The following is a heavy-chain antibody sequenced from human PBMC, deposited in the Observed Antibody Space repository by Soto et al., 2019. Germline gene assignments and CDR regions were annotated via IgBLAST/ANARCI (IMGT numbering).Heavy chain of an antibody. D-gene: IGHD6-13*01. Sequence: GASVKVSCKASGGTFSSYAISWVRQAPGQGLEWMGGIIPIFGTANYAQKFQGRVTITADESTSTAYMELSSLRSEDTAVYYCARGDSSWNTTVVSNPDTFDYWGQGTLVTVYS. V-gene: IGHV1-69*13. J-gene: IGHJ4*02. CDR2: IIPIFGTA. CDR3: ARGDSSWNTTVVSNPDTFDY. CDR1: GGTFSSYA.